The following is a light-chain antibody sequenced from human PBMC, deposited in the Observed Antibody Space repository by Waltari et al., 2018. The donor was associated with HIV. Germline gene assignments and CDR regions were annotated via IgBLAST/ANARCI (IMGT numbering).Light chain of an antibody. V-gene: IGLV1-51*01. Sequence: QSVLTQPPSVSAAPGQKATISASGSSSNIGNNYVTWYQQLPATAPKILIYDNNRRPSGMPDRFAGSESGTSATLGITGLQTGDEADYYCGTWDSSLSAGVFGGGTKLTVL. CDR1: SSNIGNNY. J-gene: IGLJ2*01. CDR2: DNN. CDR3: GTWDSSLSAGV.